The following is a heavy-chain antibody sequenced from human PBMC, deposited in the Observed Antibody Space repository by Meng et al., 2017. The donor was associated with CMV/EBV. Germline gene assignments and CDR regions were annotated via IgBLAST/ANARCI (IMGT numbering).Heavy chain of an antibody. Sequence: GESLKISCAASGFTFSSYSMNWVRQAPGKGLEWVSSISSSSSYIYYADSVKGRFTISRDNAKNSLYLQMNSLRAEDTAVYYCAKVKFWSGPLDVWGQGTTVTVSS. D-gene: IGHD3-3*01. CDR2: ISSSSSYI. CDR3: AKVKFWSGPLDV. J-gene: IGHJ6*02. CDR1: GFTFSSYS. V-gene: IGHV3-21*01.